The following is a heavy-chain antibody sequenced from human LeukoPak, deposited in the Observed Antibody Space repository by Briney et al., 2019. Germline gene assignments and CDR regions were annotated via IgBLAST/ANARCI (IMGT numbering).Heavy chain of an antibody. J-gene: IGHJ4*02. CDR2: IYHSGST. CDR3: ARVYYADYVFDY. D-gene: IGHD4-17*01. V-gene: IGHV4-4*02. CDR1: GGSITNNNW. Sequence: SATLSLTCAVSGGSITNNNWWSWVRQSPGKGLEWIGEIYHSGSTNYNPSLKSRVTISVDKSKNQFSLKLTSVTAADTALYYCARVYYADYVFDYWGQGTLVTVSS.